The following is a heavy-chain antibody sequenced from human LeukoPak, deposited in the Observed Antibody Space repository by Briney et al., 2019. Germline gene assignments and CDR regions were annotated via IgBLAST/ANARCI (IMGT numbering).Heavy chain of an antibody. CDR1: GDSSSGYF. V-gene: IGHV4-59*01. D-gene: IGHD3-16*01. J-gene: IGHJ4*02. CDR3: ARDPRRDYGDYFDD. CDR2: VHYSGST. Sequence: PSGTLSLTCAVFGDSSSGYFWSWFRQSPGKGLEWIGYVHYSGSTSYNPSLTSRVSMSLDTSKNQFSLKVSSVTASDTAIYYCARDPRRDYGDYFDDWGQGTLVTVSS.